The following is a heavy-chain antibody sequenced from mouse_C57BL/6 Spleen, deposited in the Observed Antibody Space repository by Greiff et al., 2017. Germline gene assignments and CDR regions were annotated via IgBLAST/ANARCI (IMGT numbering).Heavy chain of an antibody. J-gene: IGHJ3*01. CDR2: ISPGSGST. CDR1: GYTFTSYW. CDR3: ARIGSYYSNPWFAY. V-gene: IGHV1-55*01. D-gene: IGHD2-5*01. Sequence: QVQLQQPGAELVKPGASVKMSCKASGYTFTSYWITWVKQRPGQGLEWIGDISPGSGSTNYNEKFKSKDTLTVDTSSSTAYMQLSSLTSEDSAVYYCARIGSYYSNPWFAYWGQGTLVTVSA.